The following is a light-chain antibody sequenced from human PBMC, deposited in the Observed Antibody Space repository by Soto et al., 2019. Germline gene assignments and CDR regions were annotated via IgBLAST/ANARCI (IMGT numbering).Light chain of an antibody. CDR1: QSVSSY. CDR3: QQRSNGPPA. CDR2: GAS. J-gene: IGKJ1*01. Sequence: EIVLTQSPATLSLSPGERATLSCRASQSVSSYLAWYQQKPGQAPRLLIYGASNRATGIPARFSGSGSGKAVTLTISSLGPEDFAVYYCQQRSNGPPAFGQGTRVEIK. V-gene: IGKV3-11*01.